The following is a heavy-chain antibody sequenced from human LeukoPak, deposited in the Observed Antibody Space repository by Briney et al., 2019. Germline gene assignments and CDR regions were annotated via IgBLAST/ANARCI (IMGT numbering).Heavy chain of an antibody. D-gene: IGHD5-24*01. CDR3: ARHVDGYNYYAFDI. V-gene: IGHV4-59*08. J-gene: IGHJ3*02. Sequence: LETLSLTCTVSGGSISSYYWSWIRQPPGKGLEWIGYIYYSGSTNYNPSLKSRVTISVDTSKNQFSLKLSSMTAADTAVYYCARHVDGYNYYAFDIWGQGTMVTVSS. CDR2: IYYSGST. CDR1: GGSISSYY.